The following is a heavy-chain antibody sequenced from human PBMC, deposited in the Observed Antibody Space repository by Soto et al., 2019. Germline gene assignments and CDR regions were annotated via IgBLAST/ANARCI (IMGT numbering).Heavy chain of an antibody. V-gene: IGHV4-39*01. CDR1: GDSIISSDFY. D-gene: IGHD3-3*02. CDR3: ARHSLALRKNNWFDP. Sequence: SETLSLTCTVSGDSIISSDFYWGWVRQPPGRGLEWIGSIFYLGSSYYNPSLKSRVTMSVDTSKNQFSLRLRSVTAADTALYFCARHSLALRKNNWFDPWGQGIMVTVS. CDR2: IFYLGSS. J-gene: IGHJ5*02.